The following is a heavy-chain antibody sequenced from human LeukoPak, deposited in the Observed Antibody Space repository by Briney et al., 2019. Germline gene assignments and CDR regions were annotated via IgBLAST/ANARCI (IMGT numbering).Heavy chain of an antibody. Sequence: KSSETLSLTCAVYGGSFSGYYWSWIRQPPGKGLEWIGEINHGGSTNYNPSLKSRGTISVDTSKNQFSLKLSSVTAADTAVYYCARRSDYYGSGSYYKVFWFDPWGQGTLVTVSS. J-gene: IGHJ5*02. CDR2: INHGGST. V-gene: IGHV4-34*01. D-gene: IGHD3-10*01. CDR1: GGSFSGYY. CDR3: ARRSDYYGSGSYYKVFWFDP.